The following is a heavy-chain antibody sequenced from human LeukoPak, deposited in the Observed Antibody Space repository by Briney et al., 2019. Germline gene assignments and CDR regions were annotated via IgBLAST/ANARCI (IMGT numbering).Heavy chain of an antibody. V-gene: IGHV4-59*12. CDR2: YHHSGNT. D-gene: IGHD6-13*01. CDR3: ARRAAALDS. Sequence: SETLSLTCSVSGASISRYYWSWIRQPPGKGLEWIGYYHHSGNTNYSPSLSSRITMSVDTSKNQFSLRLNSVTAADTAIYYCARRAAALDSWGQGTLVTVSS. J-gene: IGHJ4*02. CDR1: GASISRYY.